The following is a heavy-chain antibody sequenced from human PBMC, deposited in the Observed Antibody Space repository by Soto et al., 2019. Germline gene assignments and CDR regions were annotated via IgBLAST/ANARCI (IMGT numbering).Heavy chain of an antibody. Sequence: EVQLVESGGGLVQPGRSLRLSCAASGFSLDDYAMHWVRQVPGKGLEWVSGISWNSGNIGYADSVKGRFTISRDNAKNFLYLQMKSLRVEDTAFYYCATSNMQRAYSGYDCPGYWGQGTLVTVS. CDR2: ISWNSGNI. V-gene: IGHV3-9*01. CDR3: ATSNMQRAYSGYDCPGY. D-gene: IGHD5-12*01. CDR1: GFSLDDYA. J-gene: IGHJ4*02.